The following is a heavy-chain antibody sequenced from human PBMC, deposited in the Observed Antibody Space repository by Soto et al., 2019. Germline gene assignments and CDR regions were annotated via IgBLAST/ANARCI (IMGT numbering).Heavy chain of an antibody. D-gene: IGHD5-12*01. CDR3: ARSPGYSGYDAIDY. V-gene: IGHV3-33*01. J-gene: IGHJ4*02. CDR1: GFTFSSYC. Sequence: GGSLRLACAASGFTFSSYCMHWVRQAPGKGLEWVAVIWYDGSNKYYADSVKGRFTISRDNSKNTLYLQMNSLRAEDTAVYYCARSPGYSGYDAIDYWGQGTLVTVSS. CDR2: IWYDGSNK.